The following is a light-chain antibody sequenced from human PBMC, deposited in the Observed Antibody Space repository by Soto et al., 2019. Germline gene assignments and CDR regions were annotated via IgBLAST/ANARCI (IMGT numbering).Light chain of an antibody. CDR2: GAS. V-gene: IGKV3-20*01. CDR3: QQYDSSPRT. Sequence: EIVLTQSPGTLSLSPGERATLSYRASQSVSSSYLAWYQQKPGQAPRLLIYGASSRATGIPDGFSGSGSGTDFTLTISRLEPEDFAVYYCQQYDSSPRTFGQGTKLEIK. CDR1: QSVSSSY. J-gene: IGKJ2*01.